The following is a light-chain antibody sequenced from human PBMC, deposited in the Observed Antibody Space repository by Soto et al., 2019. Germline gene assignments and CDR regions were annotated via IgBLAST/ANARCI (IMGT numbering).Light chain of an antibody. CDR1: QSVGSW. CDR3: QQYGSSSPWT. CDR2: KAS. Sequence: DIQMTQSPSTLSASVGDRVTITCRASQSVGSWLAWYQQKPGKAPKLLIYKASSLESGVPSRFSGSGSGTEFSLTISSLQPDDFASDHFQQYGSSSPWTFGQGTKVEIK. V-gene: IGKV1-5*03. J-gene: IGKJ1*01.